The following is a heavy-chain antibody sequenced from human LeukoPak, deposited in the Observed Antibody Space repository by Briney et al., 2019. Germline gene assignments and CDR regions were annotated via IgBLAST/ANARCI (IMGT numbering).Heavy chain of an antibody. V-gene: IGHV1-18*01. Sequence: ASVKVSCKAPGFTFTSSAMQWVRQARGQRLEWMGWISAYNGNTNYAQKLQGRVTMTTDTSTSTAYMELRSLRSDDTAVYYCARVREYCSSTSCYACYFDYWGQGTLVTVSS. J-gene: IGHJ4*02. CDR3: ARVREYCSSTSCYACYFDY. CDR1: GFTFTSSA. CDR2: ISAYNGNT. D-gene: IGHD2-2*01.